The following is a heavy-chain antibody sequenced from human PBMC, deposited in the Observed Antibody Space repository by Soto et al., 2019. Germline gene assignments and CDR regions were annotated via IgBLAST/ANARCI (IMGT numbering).Heavy chain of an antibody. V-gene: IGHV3-30-3*01. D-gene: IGHD5-18*01. CDR1: GFTFRSHA. CDR2: ISYDGSDK. Sequence: QVQLVESGGGVVQPGRSLRLSCAASGFTFRSHAMHWVRQAPGKGLEWVAVISYDGSDKDYADSVKGRFTISRDSSTQTVSLQTTSLRAEDTAVYYCATGVRGAAIVAYHDSGMDVWGQGTTVTVSS. J-gene: IGHJ6*02. CDR3: ATGVRGAAIVAYHDSGMDV.